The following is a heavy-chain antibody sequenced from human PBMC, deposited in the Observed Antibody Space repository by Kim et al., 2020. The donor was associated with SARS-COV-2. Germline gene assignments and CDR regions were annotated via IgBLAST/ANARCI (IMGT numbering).Heavy chain of an antibody. D-gene: IGHD3-10*01. V-gene: IGHV3-7*01. Sequence: VGSDKYYVDSMKGRLTISRDNAKNSVYLQMNSLTVEDTAVYYCVRGGTIYWGQGTLVTVSS. J-gene: IGHJ4*02. CDR3: VRGGTIY. CDR2: VGSDK.